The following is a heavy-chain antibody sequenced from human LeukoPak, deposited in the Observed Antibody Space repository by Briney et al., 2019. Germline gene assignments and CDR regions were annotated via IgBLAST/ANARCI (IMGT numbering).Heavy chain of an antibody. D-gene: IGHD2-15*01. V-gene: IGHV3-23*01. J-gene: IGHJ6*03. CDR2: YSHCSGTT. CDR3: AKNGDRGAYCSGGTCYPYYYYYMDV. CDR1: GVTFISNY. Sequence: GSPRPPSSTAGVTFISNYNRRGRQAPGEGVEGCSGYSHCSGTTNYADSVKGHFTISRDNSKNTLYLQMNSLSAEDTAVYYCAKNGDRGAYCSGGTCYPYYYYYMDVWGKGTTVTISS.